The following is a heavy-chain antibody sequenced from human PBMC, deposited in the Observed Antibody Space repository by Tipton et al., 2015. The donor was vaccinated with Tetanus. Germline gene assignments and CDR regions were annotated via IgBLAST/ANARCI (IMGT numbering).Heavy chain of an antibody. Sequence: SLRLSCAGSGFSFNNFGMNWVRLAPGKGLEWVSGISVRGSHTYYADPVKGRFSISRDNSKNTVYLQMNSLRDEDTAVYYCAKDPASRGWFDPWGQGTLVSVSS. J-gene: IGHJ5*02. CDR3: AKDPASRGWFDP. CDR2: ISVRGSHT. CDR1: GFSFNNFG. V-gene: IGHV3-23*01.